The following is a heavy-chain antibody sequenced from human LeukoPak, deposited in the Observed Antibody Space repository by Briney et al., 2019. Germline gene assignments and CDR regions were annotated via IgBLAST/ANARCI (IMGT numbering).Heavy chain of an antibody. Sequence: GGSLRLSCAASGFTFSSYSMNWVRQAPGKGREWVSPISSSSSYIYYADSVKGRFTISRDNAKNSLYLQMNSLRAEDTAVYYCARDWPTIAAAGTIPEYFQHWGQGTLVTVSS. J-gene: IGHJ1*01. V-gene: IGHV3-21*01. D-gene: IGHD6-13*01. CDR3: ARDWPTIAAAGTIPEYFQH. CDR2: ISSSSSYI. CDR1: GFTFSSYS.